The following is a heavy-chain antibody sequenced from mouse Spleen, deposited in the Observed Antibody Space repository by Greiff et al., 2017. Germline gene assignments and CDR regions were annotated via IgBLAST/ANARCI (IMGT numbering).Heavy chain of an antibody. CDR3: ARGELAHWYFDV. CDR2: SRNKANDYTT. V-gene: IGHV7-1*01. CDR1: GFTFSDFY. D-gene: IGHD4-1*01. J-gene: IGHJ1*01. Sequence: EVKVVESGGGLVQSGRSLRLSCATSGFTFSDFYMEWVRQAPGKGLEWIAASRNKANDYTTEYSASVKGRFIVSRDTSQSILYLQMNALRAEDTAIYYCARGELAHWYFDVWGAGTTVTVSS.